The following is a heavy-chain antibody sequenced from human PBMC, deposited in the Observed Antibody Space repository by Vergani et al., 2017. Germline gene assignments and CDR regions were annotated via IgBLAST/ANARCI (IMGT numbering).Heavy chain of an antibody. CDR3: ARDHVEGAYYYDSSGYYLYYYYGMDV. V-gene: IGHV1-2*02. CDR1: GYTFTGYY. CDR2: INPNSGNT. Sequence: QVQLVQSGAEVKKPGASVKVSCKASGYTFTGYYMHWVRQAPGQGLEWMGWINPNSGNTNYAQKLQGRVTMTTDTSTSTAYMELRSLRSDDTAVYYCARDHVEGAYYYDSSGYYLYYYYGMDVWGQGTTVTVSS. D-gene: IGHD3-22*01. J-gene: IGHJ6*02.